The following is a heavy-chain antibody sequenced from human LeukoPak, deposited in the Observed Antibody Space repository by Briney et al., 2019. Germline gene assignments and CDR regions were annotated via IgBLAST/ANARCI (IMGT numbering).Heavy chain of an antibody. J-gene: IGHJ4*02. D-gene: IGHD6-19*01. CDR3: ARGQQWLVALDY. CDR2: IIPIFGTA. Sequence: ASVKVSCKASGGTFISYAISWVRQAPGQGLEWMGGIIPIFGTANYAQKFQGRVTITADESTSTAYMELSSLRSEDTAVYYCARGQQWLVALDYWGQGTLVTASS. V-gene: IGHV1-69*13. CDR1: GGTFISYA.